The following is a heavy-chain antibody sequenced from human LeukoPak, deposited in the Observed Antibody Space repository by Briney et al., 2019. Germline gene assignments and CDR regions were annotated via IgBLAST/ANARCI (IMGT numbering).Heavy chain of an antibody. CDR1: GFTFSSYA. CDR2: ISGSGGST. Sequence: QAGGSLRLSCAASGFTFSSYAMSWVRQAPGKGLEWVSAISGSGGSTYYADSVKGRFTISRDNSKNTLYLQMNSLRAEDTAVYYCAKDRSLGGVVVVAATDYWGQGTLVTVSS. CDR3: AKDRSLGGVVVVAATDY. J-gene: IGHJ4*02. D-gene: IGHD2-15*01. V-gene: IGHV3-23*01.